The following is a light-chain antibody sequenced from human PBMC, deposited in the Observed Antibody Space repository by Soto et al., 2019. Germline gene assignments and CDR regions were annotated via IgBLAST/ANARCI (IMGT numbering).Light chain of an antibody. Sequence: QSALTQPASVSGSPGQSITISCTGTSSDVGSYNLVSWYQQHPGKAPKLMIYEVSKRPSGVSNRFSGSKSGNTASLTISGIQAEDEADYNCCSYAGSSIYVFATGTKVTVL. J-gene: IGLJ1*01. V-gene: IGLV2-23*02. CDR1: SSDVGSYNL. CDR3: CSYAGSSIYV. CDR2: EVS.